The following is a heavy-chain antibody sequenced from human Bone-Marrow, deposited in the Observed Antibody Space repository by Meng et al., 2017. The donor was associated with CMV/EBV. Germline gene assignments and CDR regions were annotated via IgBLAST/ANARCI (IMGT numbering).Heavy chain of an antibody. J-gene: IGHJ6*02. CDR3: ARAALAEDYGYYYGMDV. Sequence: SETLSLTCTVSGGSISSSSYYWGWIRQPPGKGLEWIGSIYYSGSTYYNPSLKSRVTISVDTSKNQFSLKLSSVTAADTAVYYCARAALAEDYGYYYGMDVWGQGTTVTVSS. V-gene: IGHV4-39*07. CDR2: IYYSGST. CDR1: GGSISSSSYY. D-gene: IGHD4-17*01.